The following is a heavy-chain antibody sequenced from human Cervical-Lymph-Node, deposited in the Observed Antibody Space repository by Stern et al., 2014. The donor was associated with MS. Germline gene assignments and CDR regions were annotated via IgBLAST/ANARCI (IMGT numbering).Heavy chain of an antibody. Sequence: VQLVQSGAEVKNPGSSVKVSCKSSGDPSKNDPISWVRQAPGQGLEWMGGIIPILVTPNYAQKFQGRVTITADGSTGTVYMEISSLRSEDTAVYYCARQDAVAGLDYWGQGTLVTVSS. D-gene: IGHD6-19*01. CDR3: ARQDAVAGLDY. CDR1: GDPSKNDP. V-gene: IGHV1-69*01. J-gene: IGHJ4*02. CDR2: IIPILVTP.